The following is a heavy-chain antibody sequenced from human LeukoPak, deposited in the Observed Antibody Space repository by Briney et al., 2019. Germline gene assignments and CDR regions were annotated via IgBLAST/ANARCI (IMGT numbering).Heavy chain of an antibody. Sequence: PSETLSLTCTVSGGSISSGSYYWSWIRQPAGKGLEWIGRIYTSGSTNYNPSLKNRVTISVDTSKNQFSLKLSSVTAADTAVYYCARVYASGWLGVDYWGQGTLVTVSS. J-gene: IGHJ4*02. D-gene: IGHD3-3*01. CDR1: GGSISSGSYY. V-gene: IGHV4-61*02. CDR2: IYTSGST. CDR3: ARVYASGWLGVDY.